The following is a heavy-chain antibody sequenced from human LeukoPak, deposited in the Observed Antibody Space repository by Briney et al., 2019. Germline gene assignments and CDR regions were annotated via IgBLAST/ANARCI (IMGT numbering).Heavy chain of an antibody. D-gene: IGHD6-13*01. J-gene: IGHJ6*03. CDR1: GYSLTSYC. V-gene: IGHV5-51*01. Sequence: GESLKISCKGSGYSLTSYCIGWVRQMPGKGLEWMGIIYPGDSVTRYSPSFQGQVTISADKSISTAYLQWSSLKASDTAMYYCARQAHIAAAGTGNYYYMDVWGKGTTVTVSS. CDR2: IYPGDSVT. CDR3: ARQAHIAAAGTGNYYYMDV.